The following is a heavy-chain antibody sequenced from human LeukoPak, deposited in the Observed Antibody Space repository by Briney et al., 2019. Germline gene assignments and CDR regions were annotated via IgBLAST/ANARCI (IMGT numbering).Heavy chain of an antibody. J-gene: IGHJ4*02. V-gene: IGHV3-7*05. CDR3: ARDRSGPNY. CDR1: GFTFSAYW. Sequence: GGSLRLSCAASGFTFSAYWMTWVRQAPGKGLDWVANIKQDGSEKYYVDSVKGRFTISRDNAKNSLFLQMNSLRPEDTAVYYCARDRSGPNYWGQGTLVTVSS. CDR2: IKQDGSEK.